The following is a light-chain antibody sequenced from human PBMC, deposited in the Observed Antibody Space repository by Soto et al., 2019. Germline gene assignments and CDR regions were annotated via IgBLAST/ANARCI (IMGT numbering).Light chain of an antibody. J-gene: IGKJ5*01. CDR3: QQYNRWPLIT. CDR2: GAS. Sequence: IQMTQSPSSLSASVGDRVTITCRASQDISDDVGWYQHTPGKAPKLLISGASRLESGVPSRFSGSGSGAEFTLTISSLQSEDFALYYCQQYNRWPLITFGQGTRLESK. CDR1: QDISDD. V-gene: IGKV1-17*01.